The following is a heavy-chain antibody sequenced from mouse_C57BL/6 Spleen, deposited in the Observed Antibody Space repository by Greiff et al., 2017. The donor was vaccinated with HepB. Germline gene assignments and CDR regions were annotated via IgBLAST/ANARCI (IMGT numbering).Heavy chain of an antibody. Sequence: VQLQQPGTELVKPGASVKLSCKASGYTFTSYWMHWVKQRPGQGLEWIGNINPSNGGTNYNEKFKSKATLTVDTSSSTAYMQLSSLTSEDSAVYYCARRVYGNYANYFDDWGQGTTLTVSS. CDR1: GYTFTSYW. CDR2: INPSNGGT. V-gene: IGHV1-53*01. CDR3: ARRVYGNYANYFDD. D-gene: IGHD2-1*01. J-gene: IGHJ2*01.